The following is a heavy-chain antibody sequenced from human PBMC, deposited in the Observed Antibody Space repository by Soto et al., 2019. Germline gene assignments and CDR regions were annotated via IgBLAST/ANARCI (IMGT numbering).Heavy chain of an antibody. CDR3: ARVGTSICLGWGGMDG. CDR1: GFTFTNYA. CDR2: ISYTGTNK. J-gene: IGHJ6*02. V-gene: IGHV3-30-3*01. D-gene: IGHD3-3*02. Sequence: QVQLVESGGGVVHPGRSLRLSCAASGFTFTNYAVHWVRQAPGKGLEWVALISYTGTNKYYADSVKGRFTISRDNSKNTVTLQMTGRRTEDTAGYYWARVGTSICLGWGGMDGWGQGTTVTVSS.